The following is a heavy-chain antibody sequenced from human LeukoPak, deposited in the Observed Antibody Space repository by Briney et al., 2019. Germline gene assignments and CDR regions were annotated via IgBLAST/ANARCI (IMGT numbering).Heavy chain of an antibody. Sequence: GGSLRLSCAASGFTVSSNYMSWVRQAPGKGLEWVSVIYSGGSTYYADSVKGRFTISRGNSKNTLYLQMNSLRAEDTAVYYCAREVYSSGWYWFDPWGQGTLVTVSS. D-gene: IGHD6-19*01. CDR3: AREVYSSGWYWFDP. J-gene: IGHJ5*02. CDR1: GFTVSSNY. V-gene: IGHV3-66*01. CDR2: IYSGGST.